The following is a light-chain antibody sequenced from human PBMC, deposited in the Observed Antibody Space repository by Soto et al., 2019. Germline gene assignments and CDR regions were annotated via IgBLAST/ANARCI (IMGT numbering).Light chain of an antibody. V-gene: IGKV1-5*03. CDR1: QSIGSW. CDR3: QHYNSYSEA. Sequence: DIQMTQSPSTLSASVGDRVTITCWASQSIGSWLAWHQQKPGKAPKLLIYKASTLKSGVPSRFSGSGSGTEFTLTISSLQPDDFATYYCQHYNSYSEAFGQGTKVDIK. J-gene: IGKJ1*01. CDR2: KAS.